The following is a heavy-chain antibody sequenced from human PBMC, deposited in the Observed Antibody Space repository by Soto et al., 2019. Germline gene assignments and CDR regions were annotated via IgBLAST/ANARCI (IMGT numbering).Heavy chain of an antibody. CDR1: GFSISDYW. CDR2: INGGTGVR. J-gene: IGHJ4*02. D-gene: IGHD6-19*01. CDR3: VRDTSSGWSFDH. V-gene: IGHV3-7*03. Sequence: EVQLVESGGALVQPGGSLRLSCAVSGFSISDYWMSWVRQTPGKGLEWVANINGGTGVRYYVDSVKGRFAISRDNTNNSLLLHMDRLRVEDTALYYWVRDTSSGWSFDHWGQGAPVIVSS.